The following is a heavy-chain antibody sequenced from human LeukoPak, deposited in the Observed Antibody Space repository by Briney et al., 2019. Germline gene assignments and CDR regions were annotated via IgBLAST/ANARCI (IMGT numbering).Heavy chain of an antibody. Sequence: GGSLTLSCTASGFTFSSFAMAWVRHAPGKGLECVSTISASLGTPYYSDSVKGRFTISRDNSKNTVSLEMNGLRAEDTAVYYCAKKHFPTSGWIDSWGQGTLVTVSS. CDR2: ISASLGTP. J-gene: IGHJ4*02. V-gene: IGHV3-23*01. CDR1: GFTFSSFA. CDR3: AKKHFPTSGWIDS. D-gene: IGHD6-19*01.